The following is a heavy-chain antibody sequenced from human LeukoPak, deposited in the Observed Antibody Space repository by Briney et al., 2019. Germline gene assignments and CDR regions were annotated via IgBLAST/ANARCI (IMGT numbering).Heavy chain of an antibody. Sequence: PSETLSLTCTVPGGSISSSSYYWGWIRQPPGKGLEWIGSIYYSGSTYYNPSLKSRVTISVDTSKNQFSLKLSSVTAADTAVYYCARSMGRWELLFDYFDYWGQGTLVTVSS. J-gene: IGHJ4*02. CDR1: GGSISSSSYY. V-gene: IGHV4-39*07. CDR2: IYYSGST. D-gene: IGHD1-26*01. CDR3: ARSMGRWELLFDYFDY.